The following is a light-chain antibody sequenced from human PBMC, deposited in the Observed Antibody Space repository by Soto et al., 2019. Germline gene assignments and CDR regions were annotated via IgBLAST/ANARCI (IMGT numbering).Light chain of an antibody. CDR1: QDLTGY. V-gene: IGKV1-33*01. CDR2: DTT. Sequence: DLQMTQSPSSLAASVGDRVTITCQASQDLTGYLNWYQQKPGKAPKLLIYDTTTLEEGDPSRFSGSGSWTDFTFTINGLQPEDVATYSCQQYVSLPYTFGQGTKLEIK. J-gene: IGKJ2*01. CDR3: QQYVSLPYT.